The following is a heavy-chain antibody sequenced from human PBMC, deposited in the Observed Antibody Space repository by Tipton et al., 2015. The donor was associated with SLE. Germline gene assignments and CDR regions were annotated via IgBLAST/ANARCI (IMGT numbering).Heavy chain of an antibody. CDR3: ARPAGDY. J-gene: IGHJ4*02. CDR2: IYHSEST. V-gene: IGHV4-39*07. CDR1: GGSISSSGYY. Sequence: TLSLTCSVSGGSISSSGYYWGWIRQPPRRGLEWIGNIYHSESTYYNPSLRSRVTISLDRSKNQFSLNLRSVTAADTAVYYCARPAGDYWGRGTLVTVSS.